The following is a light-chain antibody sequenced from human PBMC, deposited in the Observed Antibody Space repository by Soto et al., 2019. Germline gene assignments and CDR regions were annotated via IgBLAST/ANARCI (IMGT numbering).Light chain of an antibody. V-gene: IGKV3-20*01. J-gene: IGKJ1*01. CDR2: RAS. CDR3: QQYGSSGT. Sequence: EIVMTQSPATLSLSPGERATLSCRASLSVSSDLAWYRQKPGQAPRLLIYRASNRATGIPDRFSGSGSGTDFTLTISRLEPEDFAVYYCQQYGSSGTFGQGTKVEIK. CDR1: LSVSSD.